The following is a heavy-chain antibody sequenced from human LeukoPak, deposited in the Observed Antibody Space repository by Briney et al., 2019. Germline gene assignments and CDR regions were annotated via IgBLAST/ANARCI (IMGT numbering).Heavy chain of an antibody. CDR2: IRSKANSCAT. V-gene: IGHV3-73*01. CDR1: GCTFSGSA. Sequence: PGGALRLSCAASGCTFSGSAMHGVRQASGKGVEWVGRIRSKANSCATACAASVKGRFTISRDDSKNTAYLQMNSLKTEDTAVYYCTGYSGYDVYQDYYYYMDVWGKGTTVTVSS. J-gene: IGHJ6*03. D-gene: IGHD5-12*01. CDR3: TGYSGYDVYQDYYYYMDV.